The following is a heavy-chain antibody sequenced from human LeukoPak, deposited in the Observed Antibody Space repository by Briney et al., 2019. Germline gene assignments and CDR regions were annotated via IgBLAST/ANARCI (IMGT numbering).Heavy chain of an antibody. CDR2: ISSSGSTI. CDR3: AAELRNWFDP. J-gene: IGHJ5*02. CDR1: GFTFSSYW. Sequence: GGSLRLSCAASGFTFSSYWMNWVRQAPGKGLEWVSYISSSGSTIYYADSVKGRFTISRDNAKNSLYLQMNSLRAEDTAVYYCAAELRNWFDPWGQGTLVTVSS. D-gene: IGHD1-7*01. V-gene: IGHV3-48*04.